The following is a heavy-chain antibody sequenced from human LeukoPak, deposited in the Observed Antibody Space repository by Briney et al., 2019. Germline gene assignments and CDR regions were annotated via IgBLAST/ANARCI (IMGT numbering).Heavy chain of an antibody. V-gene: IGHV4-34*01. Sequence: SETLSLTCAVYGGSFSGYYWSWIRQPPGKGLEWIGEINHSGSTNYNPSLKSRVTISVDTSKNQFSLKLSSVTAADTAVYYCARGHYDILTGYYNFDYWGQGTRVTVSS. CDR2: INHSGST. D-gene: IGHD3-9*01. CDR3: ARGHYDILTGYYNFDY. J-gene: IGHJ4*02. CDR1: GGSFSGYY.